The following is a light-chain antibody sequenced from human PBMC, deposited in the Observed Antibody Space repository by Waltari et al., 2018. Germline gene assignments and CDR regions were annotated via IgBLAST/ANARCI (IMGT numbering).Light chain of an antibody. CDR3: SSYTSSSTVV. Sequence: QSALTQPAPVSGPPGQSITIPCTGISSDVGGYNLVPWYQQHPGKAPKLMIYDVSNRPSGVSNRFSGSKSGNTASLTISGLQAEDEADYYCSSYTSSSTVVFGGGTKLTVL. CDR2: DVS. CDR1: SSDVGGYNL. V-gene: IGLV2-14*03. J-gene: IGLJ2*01.